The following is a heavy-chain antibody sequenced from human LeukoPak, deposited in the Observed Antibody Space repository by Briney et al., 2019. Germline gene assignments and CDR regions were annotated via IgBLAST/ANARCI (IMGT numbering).Heavy chain of an antibody. J-gene: IGHJ6*02. V-gene: IGHV6-1*01. Sequence: SQTLSLTCAISGDSVSTNSSAWNWIRQSPSRGLEWLGRTYYSSKWYNDYAVSVKSRITINPDTSKNQFSLQLTSVTPEETAVYYCARELGYCSSTSCYYYYGMDGSGQGTTVTVSS. CDR2: TYYSSKWYN. D-gene: IGHD2-2*01. CDR3: ARELGYCSSTSCYYYYGMDG. CDR1: GDSVSTNSSA.